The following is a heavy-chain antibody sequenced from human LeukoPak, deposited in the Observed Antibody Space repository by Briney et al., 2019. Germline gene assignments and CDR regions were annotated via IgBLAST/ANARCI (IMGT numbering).Heavy chain of an antibody. CDR1: GYTFTNYD. Sequence: ASVKVSCKASGYTFTNYDVNWVRQATGQGLEWMGWMNPKSNNRGYAQKFQGRVTITTDTSISTVYMELSGLRSEDTAVYYCTRGLKGNYYSGMGTYRWFAPWGQGTLVTVSS. V-gene: IGHV1-8*03. CDR3: TRGLKGNYYSGMGTYRWFAP. J-gene: IGHJ5*02. D-gene: IGHD3-22*01. CDR2: MNPKSNNR.